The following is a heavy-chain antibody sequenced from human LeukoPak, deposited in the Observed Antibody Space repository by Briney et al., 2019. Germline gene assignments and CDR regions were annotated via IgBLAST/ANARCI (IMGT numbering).Heavy chain of an antibody. J-gene: IGHJ3*02. CDR3: ARVRGIIGSGYLSGDAFDI. V-gene: IGHV1-2*06. CDR1: GYTFTGYH. CDR2: INPYSGDT. Sequence: ASVKVSCKASGYTFTGYHIHWVRQAPGQGLEWMGRINPYSGDTNFAQKFQGRVTMTRDTSITTAYMDLSSLTPDDTAVYFCARVRGIIGSGYLSGDAFDIWGQGTMVTVSS. D-gene: IGHD3-22*01.